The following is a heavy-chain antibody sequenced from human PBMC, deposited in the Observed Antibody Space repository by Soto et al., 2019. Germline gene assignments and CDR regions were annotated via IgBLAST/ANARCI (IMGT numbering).Heavy chain of an antibody. D-gene: IGHD6-19*01. Sequence: SETLSLTCTVSGGSISSYYWSWIRQPPGKGLEWIGYIYYSGSTNYNPSLKSRVTISVDTSKNQFSLKLSSVTAADTAVYYCARDKSRYSSGWYYYYGMDVWGQGTTVTVSS. J-gene: IGHJ6*02. CDR2: IYYSGST. CDR1: GGSISSYY. V-gene: IGHV4-59*01. CDR3: ARDKSRYSSGWYYYYGMDV.